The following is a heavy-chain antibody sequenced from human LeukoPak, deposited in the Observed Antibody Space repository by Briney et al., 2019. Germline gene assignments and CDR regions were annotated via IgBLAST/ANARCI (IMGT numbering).Heavy chain of an antibody. CDR2: ISSSSSYI. CDR1: GFTFSSYS. V-gene: IGHV3-21*01. CDR3: ARDPDGNSMYYFDY. Sequence: PGGSLRLSCAAPGFTFSSYSMTWVRQAPGKGLEWVSSISSSSSYIYYADSVKGRFTVSRDNAKNSLYLQMNSLRAEDTAVYYCARDPDGNSMYYFDYWGQGTLVTVSS. D-gene: IGHD4-23*01. J-gene: IGHJ4*02.